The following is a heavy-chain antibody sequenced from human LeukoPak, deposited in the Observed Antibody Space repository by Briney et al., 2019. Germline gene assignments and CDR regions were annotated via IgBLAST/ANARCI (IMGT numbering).Heavy chain of an antibody. Sequence: SETLSLTCTVSGGSISSYYWSWIRQPPGKGLEWIGYIYYSGSTYYNPSLKSRVTISVHTSKNQFSLKLSSVTAADTAVYYCARALTGYWGYFDYWGQGTLVTVSS. CDR2: IYYSGST. CDR3: ARALTGYWGYFDY. D-gene: IGHD3-9*01. V-gene: IGHV4-59*01. J-gene: IGHJ4*02. CDR1: GGSISSYY.